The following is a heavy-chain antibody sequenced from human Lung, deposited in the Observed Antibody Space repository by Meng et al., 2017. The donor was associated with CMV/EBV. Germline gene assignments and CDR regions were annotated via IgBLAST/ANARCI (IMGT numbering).Heavy chain of an antibody. CDR1: GFTFSSYW. CDR3: ARVDFWTDQYYFDY. J-gene: IGHJ4*02. V-gene: IGHV3-7*01. D-gene: IGHD3/OR15-3a*01. CDR2: IKQDGSEK. Sequence: GGSLRLXCAAPGFTFSSYWMSWVRQAPGKGLEWVANIKQDGSEKYYVDSVKGRFTISRDNAKYSLYLQMNSLRAEDTAVYYCARVDFWTDQYYFDYWGQGTLVXVSS.